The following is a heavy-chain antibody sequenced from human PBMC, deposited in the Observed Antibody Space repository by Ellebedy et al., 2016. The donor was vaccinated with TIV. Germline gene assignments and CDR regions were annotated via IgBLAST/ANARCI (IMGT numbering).Heavy chain of an antibody. Sequence: AASVKVSCKASGYTFTSCGISWVRQAPGQGLEWMGWISLYNGNTNYAQKLQGRVTMTTDTSTSTAYMELRSLRSDDTAVYYCARPRHDYYNDMDVWGQGTTVTVSS. CDR3: ARPRHDYYNDMDV. J-gene: IGHJ6*02. CDR1: GYTFTSCG. V-gene: IGHV1-18*01. CDR2: ISLYNGNT.